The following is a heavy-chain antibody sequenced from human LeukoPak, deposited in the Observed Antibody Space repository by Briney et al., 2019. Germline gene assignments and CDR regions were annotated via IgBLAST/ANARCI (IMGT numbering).Heavy chain of an antibody. CDR3: ARDPGRIAAAGGYYFDY. V-gene: IGHV1-46*01. Sequence: ASVKVSCKASGYTFTSYYMHWVRQAPGQGLEWMRIINPSGGSTSYAQKFQGRVTMTRDTSTSTVYMELSSLRSEDTAVYYCARDPGRIAAAGGYYFDYWGQGTLVTVSS. D-gene: IGHD6-13*01. CDR2: INPSGGST. J-gene: IGHJ4*02. CDR1: GYTFTSYY.